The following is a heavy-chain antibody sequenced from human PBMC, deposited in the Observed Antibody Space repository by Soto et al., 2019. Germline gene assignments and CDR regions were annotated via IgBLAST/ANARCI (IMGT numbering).Heavy chain of an antibody. CDR1: GGSISSGDYY. D-gene: IGHD6-19*01. J-gene: IGHJ5*02. CDR2: IYYSGST. Sequence: SETLSLTCTVSGGSISSGDYYWSWIRQPPGKGLEWIGYIYYSGSTYYNPSLKSRVTISVDTSKNQFSLKLSSVTAADTAVYYCATTAENNRFDPWRQGTLVTFSS. V-gene: IGHV4-30-4*01. CDR3: ATTAENNRFDP.